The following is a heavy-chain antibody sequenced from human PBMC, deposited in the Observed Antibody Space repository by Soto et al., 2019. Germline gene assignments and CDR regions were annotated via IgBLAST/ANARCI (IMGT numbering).Heavy chain of an antibody. V-gene: IGHV1-69*02. Sequence: QVQLVQSGAEVKKPGSSVKVSCKASGGTFSSYTISWVRQAPGQGLEWMGRIIPILGIANYAQKFQGRVTITADKSTSTAYMELSSLRSEDTAVYVCARGVWAVAGTEDWFGRWGQGTLVTVSS. CDR2: IIPILGIA. CDR3: ARGVWAVAGTEDWFGR. J-gene: IGHJ5*02. D-gene: IGHD6-19*01. CDR1: GGTFSSYT.